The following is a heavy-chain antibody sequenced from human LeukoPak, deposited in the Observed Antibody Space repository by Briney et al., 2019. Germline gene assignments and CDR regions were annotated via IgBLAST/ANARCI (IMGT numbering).Heavy chain of an antibody. CDR3: ARVMYSSGGSFDY. V-gene: IGHV3-23*01. CDR1: GFTFSSYA. D-gene: IGHD6-19*01. Sequence: GGSLRLSCAASGFTFSSYAMSWVRQAPGKGLEWVSPIHGYGGSTYYGDSVKGRFTISRDNSKNTLYLQMNSLRAEDTAVYYCARVMYSSGGSFDYWGQGTLVTVSS. CDR2: IHGYGGST. J-gene: IGHJ4*02.